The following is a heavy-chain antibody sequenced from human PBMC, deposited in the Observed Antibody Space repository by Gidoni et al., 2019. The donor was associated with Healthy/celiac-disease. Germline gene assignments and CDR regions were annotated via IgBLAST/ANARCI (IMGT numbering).Heavy chain of an antibody. Sequence: VQLLESGGGVGQPGGSLRLSCAASGFTFRRYAMSWVRQAPGKVLECVSAIIGSCGSTYYAYAVQGRFTISRDNSNNTLYLQMNSLRAEDTAVSYCAKVGYCSGGSCYCFYYGMDVWGQGTTVTVSS. CDR2: IIGSCGST. D-gene: IGHD2-15*01. CDR1: GFTFRRYA. J-gene: IGHJ6*02. CDR3: AKVGYCSGGSCYCFYYGMDV. V-gene: IGHV3-23*01.